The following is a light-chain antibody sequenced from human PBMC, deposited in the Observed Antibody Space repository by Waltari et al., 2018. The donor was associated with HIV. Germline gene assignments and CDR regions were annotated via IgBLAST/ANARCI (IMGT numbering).Light chain of an antibody. CDR2: GPS. CDR1: QSVNNGY. V-gene: IGKV3-20*01. Sequence: EIVLTQSPATLSLSPCVQASLSCRASQSVNNGYLAWYQWKPGQAPRLVIYGPSRRATGVPDRFTGSGSGTDFTLTISRLQPEDFAVYYCLQHATLPYTFGQGTKLEI. CDR3: LQHATLPYT. J-gene: IGKJ2*01.